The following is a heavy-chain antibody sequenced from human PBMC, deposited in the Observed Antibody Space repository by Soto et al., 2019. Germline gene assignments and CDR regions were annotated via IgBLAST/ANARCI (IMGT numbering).Heavy chain of an antibody. CDR1: GFTFSSYA. V-gene: IGHV3-23*01. CDR3: AKALDIVVVVAATFYYYYGMDV. J-gene: IGHJ6*02. CDR2: ISGSGGST. Sequence: EVQLLESGGGLVQPGGSLRLSCAASGFTFSSYAMSWVRQAPGKGLEWVSAISGSGGSTYYADSVKGRFTISRDNSKNPLYLQMNSLRAEDTAVYYCAKALDIVVVVAATFYYYYGMDVWGQGTTVTVSS. D-gene: IGHD2-15*01.